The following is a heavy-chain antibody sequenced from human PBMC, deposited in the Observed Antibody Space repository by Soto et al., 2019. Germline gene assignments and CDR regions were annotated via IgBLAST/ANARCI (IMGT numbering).Heavy chain of an antibody. CDR2: IYYSGST. V-gene: IGHV4-59*01. CDR1: GGSISSYY. Sequence: LSLTCTVSGGSISSYYWSWIRQPPGKGLEWIGYIYYSGSTNYNPSLKSRVTISVDTSKNQFSLKLSSVTAADTAVYYCARVGRYCSSTSCWYNWFDTWGQGTLVTVSS. D-gene: IGHD2-2*01. CDR3: ARVGRYCSSTSCWYNWFDT. J-gene: IGHJ5*02.